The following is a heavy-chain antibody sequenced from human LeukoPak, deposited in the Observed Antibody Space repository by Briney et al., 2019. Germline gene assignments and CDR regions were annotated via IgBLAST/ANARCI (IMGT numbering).Heavy chain of an antibody. D-gene: IGHD3-22*01. J-gene: IGHJ4*02. CDR2: ISGSGGST. V-gene: IGHV3-23*01. CDR1: GFTFSSYA. CDR3: AKLAMVVVVIEYYFDY. Sequence: GGSLRLSCAASGFTFSSYAMSWVRQAPGKGLEWVSAISGSGGSTYYADSVKGRFTISRDNSKSTLYLQMNSLRAEDTAVYYCAKLAMVVVVIEYYFDYWGQGALVTVSS.